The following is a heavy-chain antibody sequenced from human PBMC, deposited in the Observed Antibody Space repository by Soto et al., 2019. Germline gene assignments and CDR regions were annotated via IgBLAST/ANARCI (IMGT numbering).Heavy chain of an antibody. CDR2: ISSSSSYI. J-gene: IGHJ4*02. CDR3: ARDPEWVRPAYGDYVGYFDY. D-gene: IGHD4-17*01. CDR1: GFTFSSYS. Sequence: EVQLVESGGGLVKPGGSLRLSCAASGFTFSSYSMHWFRQAPGKGLEWVSSISSSSSYIYYADSVKGRFTISRDNAKNSLYRQMNSLRAEDTAVYYCARDPEWVRPAYGDYVGYFDYWGQGTLVTVSS. V-gene: IGHV3-21*01.